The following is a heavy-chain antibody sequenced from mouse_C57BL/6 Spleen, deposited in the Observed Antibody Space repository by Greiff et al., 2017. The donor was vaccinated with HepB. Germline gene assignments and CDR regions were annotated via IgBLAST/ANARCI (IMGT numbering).Heavy chain of an antibody. CDR3: ARMRVGGIYYGNYEAMDY. J-gene: IGHJ4*01. Sequence: QVQLQQPGAELVRPGSSVKLSCKASGYTFTSYWMHWVKQRPIQGLEWIGNIDPSDSETHYNQKFKDKATLTVDKSSSTAYMQISSLTSEDSAFYYCARMRVGGIYYGNYEAMDYWGQGTSVTVSS. V-gene: IGHV1-52*01. D-gene: IGHD2-1*01. CDR2: IDPSDSET. CDR1: GYTFTSYW.